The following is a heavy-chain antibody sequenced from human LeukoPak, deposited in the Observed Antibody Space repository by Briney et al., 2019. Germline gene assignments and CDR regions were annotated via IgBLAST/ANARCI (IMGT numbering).Heavy chain of an antibody. CDR2: IRYDESHK. CDR1: GFTFSSYG. V-gene: IGHV3-30*02. D-gene: IGHD6-13*01. CDR3: ARGVYSSSWYYFDY. Sequence: PGGSLRLSCAASGFTFSSYGIHWVRQAPGKGLEWVAFIRYDESHKYYADSVKGRFTISRDNAKNSLYLQMNSLRAEDTAVYYCARGVYSSSWYYFDYWGQGTLVTVSS. J-gene: IGHJ4*02.